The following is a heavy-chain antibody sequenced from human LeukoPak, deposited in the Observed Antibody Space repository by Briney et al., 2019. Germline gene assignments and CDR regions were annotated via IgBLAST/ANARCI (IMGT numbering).Heavy chain of an antibody. CDR2: INPNSGGT. CDR1: RYTFTGYY. J-gene: IGHJ4*02. D-gene: IGHD5-18*01. Sequence: GASVKVSCKASRYTFTGYYMHWVRQTPGQGHEWMGWINPNSGGTNYAQKFQGRVTMTRDKSINTAYMELSRLRSDDTAVYYCARDKGGYSYGFDYWGQGTLVTVSS. CDR3: ARDKGGYSYGFDY. V-gene: IGHV1-2*02.